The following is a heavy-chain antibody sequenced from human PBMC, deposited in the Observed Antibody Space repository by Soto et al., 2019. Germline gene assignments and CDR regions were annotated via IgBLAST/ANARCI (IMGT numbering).Heavy chain of an antibody. CDR1: GYTFSRSG. CDR3: ARDRPYYYGLGSYSGYYYYGMDV. D-gene: IGHD3-10*01. V-gene: IGHV1-2*04. J-gene: IGHJ6*02. Sequence: ASVKVSCKASGYTFSRSGISWVRQAPGQGLEWMGWINPNSGGTNYAQKFQGWVTMTRDTSISTAYMELSRLRSDDTAVYYCARDRPYYYGLGSYSGYYYYGMDVRGQRTTVTVSS. CDR2: INPNSGGT.